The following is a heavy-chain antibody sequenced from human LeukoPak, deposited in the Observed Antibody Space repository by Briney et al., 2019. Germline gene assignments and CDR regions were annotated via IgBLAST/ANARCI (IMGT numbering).Heavy chain of an antibody. CDR3: ACNNYDILTGFDY. CDR2: INPNGGGT. CDR1: GYTFTAYY. Sequence: ASVKVSCKASGYTFTAYYIHWVRQAPGQGLEWMGWINPNGGGTKYAQKFQGRVAMTRDTSISTAYMELTRLRSVDTAMYYCACNNYDILTGFDYWGQGTLVTVSS. V-gene: IGHV1-2*02. J-gene: IGHJ4*02. D-gene: IGHD3-9*01.